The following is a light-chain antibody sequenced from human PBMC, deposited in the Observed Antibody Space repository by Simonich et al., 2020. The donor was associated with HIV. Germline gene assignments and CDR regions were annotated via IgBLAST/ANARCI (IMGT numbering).Light chain of an antibody. CDR1: ESLLHDNGYNY. CDR3: MQGRQIPT. Sequence: DIVMTQSPLFLSVTAGEPASISCRSSESLLHDNGYNYLDWYLQKPGQSPQLLIYFGSDRASGVPDRFSGIGSGTNFTLKISRVEAEDVGVYYCMQGRQIPTFGQGTKVEIK. V-gene: IGKV2-28*01. J-gene: IGKJ1*01. CDR2: FGS.